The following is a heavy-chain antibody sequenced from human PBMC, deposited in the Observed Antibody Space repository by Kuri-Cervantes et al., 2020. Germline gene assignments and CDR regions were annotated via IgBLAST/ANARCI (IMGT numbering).Heavy chain of an antibody. Sequence: GESLKISCAASGFTFSSYAMSWVRQAPGKGLEWVSAISGSGGSTYYADSVKGRFTISRDNSKNTLYLQMNSLRAEDTAVYYCAKGQYYDILTGYYPTDYYYGMDVWGQGTTVTVSS. CDR1: GFTFSSYA. CDR3: AKGQYYDILTGYYPTDYYYGMDV. V-gene: IGHV3-23*01. D-gene: IGHD3-9*01. CDR2: ISGSGGST. J-gene: IGHJ6*02.